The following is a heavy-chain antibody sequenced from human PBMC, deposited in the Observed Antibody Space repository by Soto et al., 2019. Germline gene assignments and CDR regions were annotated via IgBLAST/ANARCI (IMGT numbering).Heavy chain of an antibody. D-gene: IGHD5-12*01. Sequence: PSETLSLTCTVSADSIRSDYWTWIRQPPGKGLELIGYIYYSGSTRYNPSLKSRVTISVDMSKNQFSLKLSSVIAADTAVYYCARAYGGFDNGLDVWGQGTAVTVS. CDR1: ADSIRSDY. J-gene: IGHJ6*02. CDR3: ARAYGGFDNGLDV. CDR2: IYYSGST. V-gene: IGHV4-59*01.